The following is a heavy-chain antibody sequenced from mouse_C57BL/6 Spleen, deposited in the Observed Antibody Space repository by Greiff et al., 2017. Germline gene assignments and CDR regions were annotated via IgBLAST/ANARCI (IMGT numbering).Heavy chain of an antibody. D-gene: IGHD1-1*01. Sequence: QVHVKQSGAELARPGASVKLSCKASGYTFTSYGISWVKQRTGQGLEWIGEIYPRSGNTYYNEKFKGKATLTADKSSSTAYMELRSLTSEDSAVYFCARGGITTGGYWGQGTTLTVSS. J-gene: IGHJ2*01. CDR2: IYPRSGNT. CDR3: ARGGITTGGY. CDR1: GYTFTSYG. V-gene: IGHV1-81*01.